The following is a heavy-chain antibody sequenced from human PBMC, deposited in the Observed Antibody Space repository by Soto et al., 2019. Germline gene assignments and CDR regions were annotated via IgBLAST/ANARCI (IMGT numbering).Heavy chain of an antibody. CDR2: ISGSGGST. CDR3: AKVIEDILTGPHAFDI. V-gene: IGHV3-23*01. CDR1: GFTFSSYA. Sequence: VQLLESGGGLVQPGGSLRLSCAASGFTFSSYAMSWVRQAPGKGLEWVSAISGSGGSTYYADSVKGRFTISRDNSKNTLYLQMNSLRAEDTAVYYCAKVIEDILTGPHAFDIWGQGTMVTVSS. D-gene: IGHD3-9*01. J-gene: IGHJ3*02.